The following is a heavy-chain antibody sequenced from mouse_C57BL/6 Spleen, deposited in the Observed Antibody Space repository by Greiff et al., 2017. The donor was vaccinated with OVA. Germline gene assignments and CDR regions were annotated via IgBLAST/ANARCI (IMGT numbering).Heavy chain of an antibody. V-gene: IGHV1-76*01. J-gene: IGHJ3*01. CDR1: GYTFTDYY. CDR3: AREDYGSSWFAY. Sequence: QVQLQQSGAELVRPGASVKLSCKASGYTFTDYYINWVKQRPGQGLEWIARIYPGSGNTYYNEKFKGKATLTAEKSSSTAYMQLSSLTSEDSAVYFCAREDYGSSWFAYWGQGTLVTVSA. CDR2: IYPGSGNT. D-gene: IGHD1-1*01.